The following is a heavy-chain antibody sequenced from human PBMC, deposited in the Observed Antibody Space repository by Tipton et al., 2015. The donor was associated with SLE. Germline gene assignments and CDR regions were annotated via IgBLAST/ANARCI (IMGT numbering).Heavy chain of an antibody. V-gene: IGHV4-31*02. D-gene: IGHD3-10*01. CDR1: GGSISSGGYY. Sequence: LRLSCTVSGGSISSGGYYWSWIRQHPGKGLEWIGYIYYSGSTNYNPSLKSRVTISVDTSKNQFSLKLSSVTAADTAVYYCARSGSDGRYFDYWGQGTLVTVSS. CDR2: IYYSGST. CDR3: ARSGSDGRYFDY. J-gene: IGHJ4*02.